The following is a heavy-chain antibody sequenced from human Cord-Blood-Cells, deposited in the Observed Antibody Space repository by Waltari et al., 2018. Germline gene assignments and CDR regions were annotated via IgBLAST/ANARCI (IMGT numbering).Heavy chain of an antibody. CDR3: ARDGVLRHFDWTYWYFDL. D-gene: IGHD3-9*01. CDR2: IYYSGST. V-gene: IGHV4-61*01. Sequence: QVQLQESGPGLVKPSETLSLTCTVSGGSISSGSYYWSWIRQPPGKGLEWIGYIYYSGSTNYNPSLKSRVTISVDTSKNQFSLKLSSVTAADTAVYYCARDGVLRHFDWTYWYFDLWGRGTLVTVSS. J-gene: IGHJ2*01. CDR1: GGSISSGSYY.